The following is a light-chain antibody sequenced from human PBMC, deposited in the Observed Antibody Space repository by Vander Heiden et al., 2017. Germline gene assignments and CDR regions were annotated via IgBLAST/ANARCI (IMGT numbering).Light chain of an antibody. J-gene: IGKJ2*01. V-gene: IGKV4-1*01. CDR2: WAS. CDR1: QSVLYSSNNKNY. Sequence: DIVMTHSPDSLAVSLGERATINCKSSQSVLYSSNNKNYLVWYQQKPGQPPKLLIYWASTRESGVPDRFSGSASGTDFTLTISSLQAEDVAVYYCQQYYTTPYTFGQGTKLEIK. CDR3: QQYYTTPYT.